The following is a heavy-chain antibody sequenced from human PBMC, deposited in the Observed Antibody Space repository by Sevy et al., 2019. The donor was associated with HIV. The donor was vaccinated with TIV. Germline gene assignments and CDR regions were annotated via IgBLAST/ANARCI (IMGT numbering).Heavy chain of an antibody. J-gene: IGHJ1*01. D-gene: IGHD6-19*01. Sequence: GGSLRLSCAASEVTFSSYSMHWGRQAPCKGLEWVAVVSYDGSNKYYADSVKGRFTISRDNSQNTLSLHTKSLRAEDTAVYYCEKDWIEVAGNGGGFHGYFQHWGQGTLVTVSS. CDR2: VSYDGSNK. CDR1: EVTFSSYS. CDR3: EKDWIEVAGNGGGFHGYFQH. V-gene: IGHV3-30*18.